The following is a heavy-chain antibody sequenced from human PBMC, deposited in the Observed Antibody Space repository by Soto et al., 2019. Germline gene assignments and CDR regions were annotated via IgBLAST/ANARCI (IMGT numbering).Heavy chain of an antibody. Sequence: PSETLSLPCAPYGGSFSGYYCSWIRQPPGKGLEWIGEINRSGSTNSTPSLKSRVTVSVDTSKNQFSLKLSAVTAADTAVYYCARGPRYCSGGSCYVRFPYVDYWGQGTLVTVS. J-gene: IGHJ4*02. CDR3: ARGPRYCSGGSCYVRFPYVDY. CDR2: INRSGST. CDR1: GGSFSGYY. D-gene: IGHD2-15*01. V-gene: IGHV4-34*01.